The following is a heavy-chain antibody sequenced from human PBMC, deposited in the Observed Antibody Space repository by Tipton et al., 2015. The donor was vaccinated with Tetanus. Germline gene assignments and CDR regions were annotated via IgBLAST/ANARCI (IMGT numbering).Heavy chain of an antibody. Sequence: QLVQSGAEVKKPGASVRVSCKASGYRFSGYNLHWVRQAPGQGLEWVGWISPYSGHTDYAQSLQGRVSMTTDTSTNTAYLELRSLRSDDTAVYYCAREVYREIDYWGQGTLVTVSS. J-gene: IGHJ4*02. CDR2: ISPYSGHT. V-gene: IGHV1-18*04. CDR1: GYRFSGYN. D-gene: IGHD5-24*01. CDR3: AREVYREIDY.